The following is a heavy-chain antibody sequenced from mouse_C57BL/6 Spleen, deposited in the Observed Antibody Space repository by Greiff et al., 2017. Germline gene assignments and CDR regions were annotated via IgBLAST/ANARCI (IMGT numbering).Heavy chain of an antibody. CDR3: AREETGVPCYDYGYFDV. CDR2: INPSNGGT. Sequence: VQLQQPGTELVKPGASVKLSCTASGYTFTSYWMHWVKQRPGQGLEWIGNINPSNGGTNYNEKFKSKATLTVDKSSSTAYMQLSSLTSEDSAVYYCAREETGVPCYDYGYFDVWGTGTTVTVSS. V-gene: IGHV1-53*01. D-gene: IGHD2-3*01. J-gene: IGHJ1*03. CDR1: GYTFTSYW.